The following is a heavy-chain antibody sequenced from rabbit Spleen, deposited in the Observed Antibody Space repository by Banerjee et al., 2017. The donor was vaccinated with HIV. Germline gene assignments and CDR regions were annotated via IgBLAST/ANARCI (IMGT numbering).Heavy chain of an antibody. CDR1: GFSFSSNYY. Sequence: QSLEESGGDLVKPGASLTLTCTASGFSFSSNYYMCWVRQAPGKGLEWIACIRADNSGSAYYASWAKGRFTISKTSSTTVTLQMTSLTAADTATYFCARSYYVGRVGYGDAQYFNLWGQGPWSPS. D-gene: IGHD6-1*01. V-gene: IGHV1S40*01. CDR3: ARSYYVGRVGYGDAQYFNL. CDR2: IRADNSGSA. J-gene: IGHJ4*01.